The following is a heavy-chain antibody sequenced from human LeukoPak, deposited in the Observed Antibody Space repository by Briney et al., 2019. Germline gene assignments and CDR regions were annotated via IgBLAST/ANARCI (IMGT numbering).Heavy chain of an antibody. CDR2: INGNGGST. CDR1: GFAFSSYA. Sequence: PGGSLRLCCAASGFAFSSYAMSWVRQAPGKGLEWVSAINGNGGSTYYADSVKGRFTVSRDNSKNTLYLQMNSLRAEDTAVYYCAKGGVVHAFDIWGQGTMVTVSS. V-gene: IGHV3-23*01. J-gene: IGHJ3*02. CDR3: AKGGVVHAFDI. D-gene: IGHD2-15*01.